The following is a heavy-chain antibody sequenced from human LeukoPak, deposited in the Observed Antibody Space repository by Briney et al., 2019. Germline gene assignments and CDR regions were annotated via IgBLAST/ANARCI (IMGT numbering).Heavy chain of an antibody. CDR2: INPNSGGT. V-gene: IGHV1-2*02. CDR3: ARDLEYYDFWSGFLS. Sequence: ASVKVSCKASGYTFTGYYMHWVRQAPGQGLEWMGWINPNSGGTNYAQKFQGRVTMTRDTSISTAYMELSRLRSDDTAVYYCARDLEYYDFWSGFLSWGQGTLVTVPS. CDR1: GYTFTGYY. J-gene: IGHJ5*02. D-gene: IGHD3-3*01.